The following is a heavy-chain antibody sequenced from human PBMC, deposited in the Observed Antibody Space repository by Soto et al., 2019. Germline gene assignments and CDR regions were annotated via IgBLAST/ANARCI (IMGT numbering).Heavy chain of an antibody. J-gene: IGHJ6*03. CDR3: ARSASYYDILIGPPAPYYYYMDV. V-gene: IGHV6-1*01. CDR1: GDSVSSNSAA. D-gene: IGHD3-9*01. CDR2: TYYRSKWYN. Sequence: PSQTLSLTCAISGDSVSSNSAAWNWIRQSPSRGLEWLGRTYYRSKWYNDYSVSVKSRVTINPDTSKNQFSLQLNSVTPEDTAVYYCARSASYYDILIGPPAPYYYYMDVWGKGTTVTVSS.